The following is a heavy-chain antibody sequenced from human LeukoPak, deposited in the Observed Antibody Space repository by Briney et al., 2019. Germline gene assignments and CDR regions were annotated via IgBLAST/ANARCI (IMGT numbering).Heavy chain of an antibody. V-gene: IGHV3-48*01. CDR1: GFTFSSYS. CDR2: ISSSSSTI. Sequence: GGSLRLSCAASGFTFSSYSMNWVRQAPGKGLEWVSYISSSSSTIYYADSVKGRFTISRDNAKNSLYLQMNSLRAEDTAVYYCARVDSSWSFDYWGQGILVTVSS. CDR3: ARVDSSWSFDY. J-gene: IGHJ4*02. D-gene: IGHD6-13*01.